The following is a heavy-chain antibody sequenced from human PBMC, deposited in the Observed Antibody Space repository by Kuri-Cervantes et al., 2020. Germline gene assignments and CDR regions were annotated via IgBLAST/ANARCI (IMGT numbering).Heavy chain of an antibody. CDR3: TRGPMLAAYFDL. V-gene: IGHV1-8*01. J-gene: IGHJ4*02. D-gene: IGHD3-10*02. CDR1: GYRFTNHD. Sequence: ASVKVSCKASGYRFTNHDIAWVRQATGQGLEWMGWMDPNSGSTGYAQKFQGRVTMTKNTSISTVHMELRGLTSDDTAVYYCTRGPMLAAYFDLWGQGTLVTVSS. CDR2: MDPNSGST.